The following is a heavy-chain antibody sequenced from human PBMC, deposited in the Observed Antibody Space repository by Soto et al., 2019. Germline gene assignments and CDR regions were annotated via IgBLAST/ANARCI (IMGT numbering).Heavy chain of an antibody. CDR2: ISVYNGNK. J-gene: IGHJ6*02. Sequence: ASVKVSCKASGYTFTGYYMHWVRQAPGQGLEWLGWISVYNGNKNYAKKVQGRVSMTADTSTGTAHMELRSLQSDDTAVYFCARVAITLIRGLKVDFYSMDVWGQGTTVTVSS. V-gene: IGHV1-18*04. D-gene: IGHD3-10*01. CDR3: ARVAITLIRGLKVDFYSMDV. CDR1: GYTFTGYY.